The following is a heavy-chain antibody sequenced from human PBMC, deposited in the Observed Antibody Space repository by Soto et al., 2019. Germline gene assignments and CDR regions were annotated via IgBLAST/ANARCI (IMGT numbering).Heavy chain of an antibody. J-gene: IGHJ6*02. V-gene: IGHV4-39*01. CDR3: ARLTGYSSGWLRSYGMDV. D-gene: IGHD6-19*01. CDR2: IYYSGST. CDR1: GGSISSSSYY. Sequence: QLQLQESGPGLVKPSETLSLTCTVSGGSISSSSYYWGWIRQPPGKGLEWIGSIYYSGSTYYNPSLKSRVTISVDTSKNQFSLKLSSVTAADTAVYYCARLTGYSSGWLRSYGMDVWGQGTTVTVSS.